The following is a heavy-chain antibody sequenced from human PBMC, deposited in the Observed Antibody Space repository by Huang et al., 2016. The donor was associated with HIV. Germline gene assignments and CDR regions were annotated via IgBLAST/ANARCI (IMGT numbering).Heavy chain of an antibody. Sequence: EVQLVESGGGLIQPGGSLRLSCAASGFTVSTNYMTWVRQAPGKGLEWVSLIDSGGTTDYAYSVKGRFTISRDDSENTLYLHMTSLRAGDTAVYYCAKEGDTGAALGYWGQGTLVTVS. J-gene: IGHJ4*02. CDR1: GFTVSTNY. CDR2: IDSGGTT. D-gene: IGHD2-8*02. CDR3: AKEGDTGAALGY. V-gene: IGHV3-53*01.